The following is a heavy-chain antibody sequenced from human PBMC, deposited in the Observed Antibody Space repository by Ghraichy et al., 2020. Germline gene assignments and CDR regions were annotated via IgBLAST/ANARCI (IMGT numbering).Heavy chain of an antibody. D-gene: IGHD1-26*01. J-gene: IGHJ4*02. V-gene: IGHV3-7*01. CDR3: ARARGGWCTTTNCFAEYAEY. Sequence: GGSLRLSCVGSEFSFNKFWMSWVRQAPGKGLEWVASIKHGGGEKHYADSLKGRIAISRDNTQNSLFLQLDSLRVDDTAVYYCARARGGWCTTTNCFAEYAEYWGEGTLVTVSS. CDR2: IKHGGGEK. CDR1: EFSFNKFW.